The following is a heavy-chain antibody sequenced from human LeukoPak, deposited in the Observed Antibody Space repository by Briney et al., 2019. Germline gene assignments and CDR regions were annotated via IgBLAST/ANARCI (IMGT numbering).Heavy chain of an antibody. D-gene: IGHD3-3*01. CDR1: GFTFSDHY. CDR3: ARGFHYDFWSGSYYFDY. J-gene: IGHJ4*02. CDR2: ITNKPKSYNT. V-gene: IGHV3-72*01. Sequence: GGSLRLSCAASGFTFSDHYMDWVRQAPGKGLEWVGCITNKPKSYNTEYAASVKGRFTISRDDSKNSLYLQMNSLKTEDTAVYYCARGFHYDFWSGSYYFDYWGQGTLATVSS.